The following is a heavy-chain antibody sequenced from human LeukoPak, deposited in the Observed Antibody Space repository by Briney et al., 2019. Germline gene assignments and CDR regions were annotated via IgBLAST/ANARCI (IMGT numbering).Heavy chain of an antibody. J-gene: IGHJ6*02. D-gene: IGHD3-9*01. CDR2: IKQDGNDK. CDR1: GFTFGSFW. V-gene: IGHV3-7*01. Sequence: PGGSLRLSCAASGFTFGSFWMSWVRQPPGKGLEWVANIKQDGNDKNYIDSVKGRFTISRDNAKNSLYLQMNSLRAEDTAKYYCVRDGSDILTVYGMDVWGQGTTVTVS. CDR3: VRDGSDILTVYGMDV.